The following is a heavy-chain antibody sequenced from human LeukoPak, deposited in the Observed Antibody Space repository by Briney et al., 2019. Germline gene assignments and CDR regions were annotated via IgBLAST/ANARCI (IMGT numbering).Heavy chain of an antibody. D-gene: IGHD1-7*01. CDR3: ARDGITGTRGFDY. Sequence: SETLSLTCADYGGSFSGYYWSWIRQPPGKGLEWIGEINHSGSTNYNPSLKSRVTISVDTSKNQFSLKLSSVTAADTAVYYCARDGITGTRGFDYWGQGTLVTVSS. CDR1: GGSFSGYY. CDR2: INHSGST. J-gene: IGHJ4*02. V-gene: IGHV4-34*01.